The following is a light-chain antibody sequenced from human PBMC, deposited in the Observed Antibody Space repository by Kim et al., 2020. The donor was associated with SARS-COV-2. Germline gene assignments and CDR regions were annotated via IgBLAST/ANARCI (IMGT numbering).Light chain of an antibody. J-gene: IGKJ2*03. Sequence: LSPWERATLSCRASQSVSSYYLAWYQQKPGQAPRLLIYGASSRATGIPDRFSGSGSGTDFTLTISRLEPEDFAVYYCQQYGSSPYSFGQGTKLEIK. CDR1: QSVSSYY. CDR2: GAS. CDR3: QQYGSSPYS. V-gene: IGKV3-20*01.